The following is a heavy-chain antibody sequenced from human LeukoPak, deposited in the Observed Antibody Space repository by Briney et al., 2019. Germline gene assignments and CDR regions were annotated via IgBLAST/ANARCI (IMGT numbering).Heavy chain of an antibody. Sequence: GGSLRLSCSVSGFTFSTYVMHWVRQAPGKGLEYVSAISSNGDNTYYADSVKGRFAIPRDNSKNTLYLQMSSLRADDTAVYYCVRGTGYWGQGTLVTVSS. CDR1: GFTFSTYV. V-gene: IGHV3-64D*06. CDR2: ISSNGDNT. J-gene: IGHJ4*02. CDR3: VRGTGY.